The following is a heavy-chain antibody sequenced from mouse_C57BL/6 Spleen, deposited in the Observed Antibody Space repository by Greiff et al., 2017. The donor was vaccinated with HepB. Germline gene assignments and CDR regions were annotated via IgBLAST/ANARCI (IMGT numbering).Heavy chain of an antibody. CDR1: GYTFTSYW. V-gene: IGHV1-64*01. D-gene: IGHD2-3*01. J-gene: IGHJ1*03. CDR2: IHPNSGST. CDR3: ARGDDGYYWDFDV. Sequence: QVQLQQPGAELVKPGASVKLSCKASGYTFTSYWMHWVKQRPGQGLEWIGMIHPNSGSTNYNEKFKSKATLTVDKSSSTAYMQLSSLTSEDSAVYYCARGDDGYYWDFDVWGKGTTVTVSS.